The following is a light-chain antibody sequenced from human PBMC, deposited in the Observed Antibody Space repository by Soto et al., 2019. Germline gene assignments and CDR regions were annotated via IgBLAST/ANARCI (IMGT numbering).Light chain of an antibody. CDR2: GAS. V-gene: IGKV3-20*01. Sequence: EIVLTQSPGTLSLSPGERATLSCRASQSVNSNYLAWYQQRPGQASRLLMYGASSRATGIPDRFSGSGSGTDFTLTISRLEPEDFAVYYCQYYGTYWWTFGQGTKVESK. CDR1: QSVNSNY. CDR3: QYYGTYWWT. J-gene: IGKJ1*01.